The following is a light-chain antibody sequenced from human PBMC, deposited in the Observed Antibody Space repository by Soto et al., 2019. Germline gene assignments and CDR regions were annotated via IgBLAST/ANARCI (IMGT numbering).Light chain of an antibody. CDR3: NSYTSSSTYV. Sequence: QSVLTQPASVSGSPGQSITISCTGTSSDVGGFNYVSWYQQHPGKAPKLMIYDVTNRPSGVSYRFSGYKSGNTASLTISGLQAEDEADYYCNSYTSSSTYVFGPGTKLTVL. CDR2: DVT. V-gene: IGLV2-14*03. J-gene: IGLJ1*01. CDR1: SSDVGGFNY.